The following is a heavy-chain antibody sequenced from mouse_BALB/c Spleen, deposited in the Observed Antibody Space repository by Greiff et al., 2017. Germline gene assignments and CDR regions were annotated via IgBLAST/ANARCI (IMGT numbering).Heavy chain of an antibody. CDR3: ARGYY. D-gene: IGHD1-1*01. J-gene: IGHJ1*01. Sequence: VQLQQSGAELVRSGASVKLSCTASGFNIKDYYMHWVKQRPEQGLEWIGWIDPENGDTEYAPKFQGKATMTADTSSNTAYLQLSSLTSEDSAVYYCARGYYWGAGTTVTVSS. CDR2: IDPENGDT. V-gene: IGHV14-4*02. CDR1: GFNIKDYY.